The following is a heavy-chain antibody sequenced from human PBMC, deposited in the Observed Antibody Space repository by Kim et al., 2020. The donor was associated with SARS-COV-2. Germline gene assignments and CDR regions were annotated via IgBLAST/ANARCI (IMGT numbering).Heavy chain of an antibody. CDR1: GFTFDDFA. D-gene: IGHD3-10*01. Sequence: GGSLRLSCVVSGFTFDDFAMHWFRQGPTKGLEWVSGISWNGNSVVYADSVKGRFTISRDNGKNSLYLEMTSLRVEDTAVYFCAKGTGSGPYYKYVDYWGQGTLVPVSS. V-gene: IGHV3-9*01. CDR2: ISWNGNSV. CDR3: AKGTGSGPYYKYVDY. J-gene: IGHJ4*02.